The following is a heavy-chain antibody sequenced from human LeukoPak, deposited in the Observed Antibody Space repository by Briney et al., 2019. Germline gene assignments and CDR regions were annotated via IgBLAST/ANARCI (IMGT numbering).Heavy chain of an antibody. Sequence: KPSETLSLTCTVSGGSTSSYYWSWIRQPPGKGLEWIGYIFYSGSTNYNPSLKSRVTISVDTSKNQFSLRFSSVTAADTAVYYCARKCSSTSCYDYWGQGTLVTVSS. CDR1: GGSTSSYY. D-gene: IGHD2-2*01. V-gene: IGHV4-59*08. J-gene: IGHJ4*02. CDR2: IFYSGST. CDR3: ARKCSSTSCYDY.